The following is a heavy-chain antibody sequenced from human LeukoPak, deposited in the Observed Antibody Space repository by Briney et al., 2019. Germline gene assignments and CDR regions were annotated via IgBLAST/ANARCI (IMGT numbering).Heavy chain of an antibody. D-gene: IGHD1-26*01. CDR2: IKQGESER. V-gene: IGHV3-7*01. CDR1: GFTFRSYR. J-gene: IGHJ4*02. CDR3: ARDAGREFDY. Sequence: GGSLRLSCAASGFTFRSYRMNWVRQAPGKGLEWVASIKQGESERYYVDSVNGRFTISRDNAKNTLYLQMNSLRAEDTAVYYCARDAGREFDYWGQGTLVTVSS.